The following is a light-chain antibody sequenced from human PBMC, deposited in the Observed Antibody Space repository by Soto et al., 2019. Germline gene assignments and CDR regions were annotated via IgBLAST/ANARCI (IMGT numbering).Light chain of an antibody. J-gene: IGKJ2*01. CDR2: GAS. CDR3: QQYATSPPYT. V-gene: IGKV3-20*01. Sequence: EIVLTQSPGTLSLSPGERATLSCRASQSVSSSYLAWYQQKPGQAPSLLIYGASSRATDIPDRFSGSGSGTDFTLTISRLEPEDFAVYYCQQYATSPPYTFCQGTKLEIK. CDR1: QSVSSSY.